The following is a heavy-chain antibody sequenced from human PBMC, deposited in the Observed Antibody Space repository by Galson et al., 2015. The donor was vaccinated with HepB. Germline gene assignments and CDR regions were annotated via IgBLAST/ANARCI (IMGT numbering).Heavy chain of an antibody. V-gene: IGHV1-69*13. D-gene: IGHD4-23*01. CDR1: GDTFSNYP. CDR3: ARAQSVVTPSLYSSYMDV. J-gene: IGHJ6*03. CDR2: IIPIFHKT. Sequence: SVKVSCKASGDTFSNYPITWVRQAPGRGLEWMGGIIPIFHKTIYAQKFQGRVTITADLSTSTAYLELSGLRSEDTAVYYCARAQSVVTPSLYSSYMDVWGKGTTVTVSS.